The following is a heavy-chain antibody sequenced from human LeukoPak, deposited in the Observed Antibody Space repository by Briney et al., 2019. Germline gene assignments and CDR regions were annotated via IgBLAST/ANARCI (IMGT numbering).Heavy chain of an antibody. J-gene: IGHJ4*02. CDR2: TYYRSKWYY. Sequence: TSQTLSLTCAISGDSVSSNSDAWNWIRQSPSRGLEWLGRTYYRSKWYYDYAVAVKSRISINPGTSKNQFSLQLSSVTPEDTAVYYCARDPVGGSTIFDYWGQGTLVTVSS. V-gene: IGHV6-1*01. CDR1: GDSVSSNSDA. D-gene: IGHD1-26*01. CDR3: ARDPVGGSTIFDY.